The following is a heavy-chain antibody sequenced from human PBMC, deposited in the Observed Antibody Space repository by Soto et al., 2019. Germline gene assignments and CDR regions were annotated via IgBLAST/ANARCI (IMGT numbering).Heavy chain of an antibody. V-gene: IGHV1-46*01. J-gene: IGHJ6*02. D-gene: IGHD2-15*01. CDR3: ARDLPNRVVAPFDYYYYGMDV. CDR2: INPSGGSA. CDR1: GYTFTSYY. Sequence: ASVKVSCKASGYTFTSYYMHWVRQAPGQGLEWMGIINPSGGSASYAQEFQGRVTMTRDTSTSTVYMELSSLRSEDTAVYYCARDLPNRVVAPFDYYYYGMDVWGQGTTVTVSS.